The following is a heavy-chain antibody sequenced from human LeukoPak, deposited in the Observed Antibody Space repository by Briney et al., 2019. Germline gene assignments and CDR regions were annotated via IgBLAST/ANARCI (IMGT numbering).Heavy chain of an antibody. V-gene: IGHV4-61*02. CDR1: GGSISSSSYY. D-gene: IGHD3-3*01. Sequence: SETLSLTCTVSGGSISSSSYYWSWIRQPAGKGLEWIGRIYTSGSTNYNPSLKSRVTMSVDTSKNQFSLKLSSVTAADTAVYYCASTNFWSGYDGDYWGQGTLVTVSS. CDR2: IYTSGST. CDR3: ASTNFWSGYDGDY. J-gene: IGHJ4*02.